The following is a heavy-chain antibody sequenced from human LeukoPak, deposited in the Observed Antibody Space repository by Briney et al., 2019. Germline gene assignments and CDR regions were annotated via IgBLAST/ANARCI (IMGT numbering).Heavy chain of an antibody. Sequence: GTSVKVSCKASGFTFSSSAMQWVRQARGQRLEWIGWIVVASGNTNYAQRFQERVTITRDMSSSTAYMELSSLRSEDTALYYCAADSGVYSGYEFDYWGQGTLVTVSS. CDR2: IVVASGNT. V-gene: IGHV1-58*02. CDR3: AADSGVYSGYEFDY. CDR1: GFTFSSSA. D-gene: IGHD5-12*01. J-gene: IGHJ4*02.